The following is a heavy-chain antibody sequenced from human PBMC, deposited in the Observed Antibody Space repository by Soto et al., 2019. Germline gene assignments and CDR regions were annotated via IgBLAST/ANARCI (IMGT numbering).Heavy chain of an antibody. J-gene: IGHJ4*02. V-gene: IGHV1-69*12. CDR2: IIPIFGTA. D-gene: IGHD3-22*01. Sequence: QVQLVQSGAEVKKPGSSVKVSCKASGGTFNNYAISWLRQAPGQGLEWMGGIIPIFGTANYAQKFQGRVTITAAEFTTTAYMELSSLRSEDTAVYYCARDAFYYDGPSGVYYFDYWGQGTLVTVSS. CDR3: ARDAFYYDGPSGVYYFDY. CDR1: GGTFNNYA.